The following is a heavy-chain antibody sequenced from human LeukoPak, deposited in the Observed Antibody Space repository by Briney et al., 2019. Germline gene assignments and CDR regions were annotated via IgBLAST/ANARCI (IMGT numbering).Heavy chain of an antibody. CDR2: IKNKPDGGTT. V-gene: IGHV3-15*01. Sequence: GGSLRLSCAASGFTFSHAWMSWVRQAPGKGLELVGRIKNKPDGGTTDYAAPVKGRFTISRDDSESTLYLQMNSLRAEDTAVYYCARGNSSSPTTTPYYYYMDVWGKGTTVTVSS. CDR1: GFTFSHAW. J-gene: IGHJ6*03. D-gene: IGHD6-13*01. CDR3: ARGNSSSPTTTPYYYYMDV.